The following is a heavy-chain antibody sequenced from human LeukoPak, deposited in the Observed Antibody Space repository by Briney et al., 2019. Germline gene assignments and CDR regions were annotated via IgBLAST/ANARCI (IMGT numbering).Heavy chain of an antibody. D-gene: IGHD6-13*01. CDR2: IRSKANSYAT. CDR3: TRRGIAAAGTHIDC. CDR1: GFTFSGSA. V-gene: IGHV3-73*01. Sequence: GGSLRLSCAASGFTFSGSAMHWVRQASGKGLEWVGRIRSKANSYATAYAASVKGRFTISRDDSKNTAYLQMNSLKTEDTAVYYCTRRGIAAAGTHIDCWGQGTLVTVSS. J-gene: IGHJ4*02.